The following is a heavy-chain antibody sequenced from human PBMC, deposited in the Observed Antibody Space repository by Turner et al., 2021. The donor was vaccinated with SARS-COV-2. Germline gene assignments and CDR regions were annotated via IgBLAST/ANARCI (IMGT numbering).Heavy chain of an antibody. Sequence: HVQLVQSGAEVKQPGASVQVSFTLSGYTLIELSMHWVRQAPGKGLEGMGGFDPEDGETIYAKKIQGRVTMTEDTSKDTAYMEMSSLRSEDTAVYYCATDYAIVEATRLDYWGQGTLVTVSS. D-gene: IGHD1-26*01. CDR1: GYTLIELS. V-gene: IGHV1-24*01. CDR2: FDPEDGET. CDR3: ATDYAIVEATRLDY. J-gene: IGHJ4*02.